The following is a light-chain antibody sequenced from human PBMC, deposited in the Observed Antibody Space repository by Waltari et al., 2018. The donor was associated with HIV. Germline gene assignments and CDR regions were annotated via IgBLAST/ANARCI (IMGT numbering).Light chain of an antibody. CDR2: EHY. CDR1: SGSVASHY. Sequence: NFMLTQPHSVSESPGKTVTISCTRSSGSVASHYVQWFQQRPGSTEKKSRYEHYQRPSGVPDRFSCIIDKSSNSASLTISGVKTEDEADYYCQSFDTDNHWVFGGGTRLTVL. J-gene: IGLJ3*02. V-gene: IGLV6-57*01. CDR3: QSFDTDNHWV.